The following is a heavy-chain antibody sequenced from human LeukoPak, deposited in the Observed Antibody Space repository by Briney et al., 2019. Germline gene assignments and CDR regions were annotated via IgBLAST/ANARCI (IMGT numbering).Heavy chain of an antibody. CDR2: ISGSGGST. J-gene: IGHJ3*02. Sequence: GGSLRLSCAASGFTFSSYAMSWVRQAPGKGLEWVPAISGSGGSTYYADSVKGRFTISRDNSKNTLYLQMNSLRAEDTAVYYCAKAQLRTIVALDAFDIWGQGTMVTVSS. CDR3: AKAQLRTIVALDAFDI. V-gene: IGHV3-23*01. CDR1: GFTFSSYA. D-gene: IGHD5-12*01.